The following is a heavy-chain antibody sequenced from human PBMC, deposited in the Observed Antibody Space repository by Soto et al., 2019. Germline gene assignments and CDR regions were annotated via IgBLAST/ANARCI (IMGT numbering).Heavy chain of an antibody. D-gene: IGHD1-26*01. CDR3: ARLKWELLSESDY. CDR2: INPGNGNT. CDR1: GYTFTSYG. J-gene: IGHJ4*02. V-gene: IGHV1-3*01. Sequence: GASVKVSCKASGYTFTSYGINWVRQAPGRGLEWMGWINPGNGNTKYSQQFQGRVIIDRDTSASTAYMELSSLKASDTAMYYCARLKWELLSESDYWGQGTLVTVSS.